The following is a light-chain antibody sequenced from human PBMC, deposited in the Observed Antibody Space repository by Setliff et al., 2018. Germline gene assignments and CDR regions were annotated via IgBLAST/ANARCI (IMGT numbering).Light chain of an antibody. CDR3: CSYVTGGTLA. CDR2: GVS. Sequence: QSVLTQPASVSGSPGQSITISCSGTSSDVGSYDLVSWYQQRPGKAPKLIIYGVSDRPSGVSNRFSGSKSGNTASLTISGLQAEDEGDYYCCSYVTGGTLAFGGGTKVTVL. V-gene: IGLV2-14*03. CDR1: SSDVGSYDL. J-gene: IGLJ3*02.